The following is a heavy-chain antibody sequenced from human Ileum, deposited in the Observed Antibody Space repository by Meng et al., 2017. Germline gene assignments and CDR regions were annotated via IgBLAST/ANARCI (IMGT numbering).Heavy chain of an antibody. CDR3: ARDRQWVFDY. Sequence: QVQLVQSGIVVKKPWASVKVSCKPSVYTFTTFGTSWVRQAPGQRLEWMGWIDPGNGNSNFAEKFQYRITLTTDTTTTTAYMELRSLRSDDTAIFYCARDRQWVFDYWGQGTLVTVSS. D-gene: IGHD6-19*01. CDR2: IDPGNGNS. CDR1: VYTFTTFG. J-gene: IGHJ4*02. V-gene: IGHV1-18*01.